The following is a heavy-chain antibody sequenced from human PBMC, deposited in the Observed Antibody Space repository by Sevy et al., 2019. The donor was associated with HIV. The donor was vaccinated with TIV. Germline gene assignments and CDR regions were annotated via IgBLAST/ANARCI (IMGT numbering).Heavy chain of an antibody. V-gene: IGHV3-53*01. D-gene: IGHD3-22*01. Sequence: GGSLRLSCAASGFTVSSNYMSWVRQAPGKGLEWVSVIYSGDRTDYADSVKGRFTISRDNSKNTLYLQMNSLRAEDTAVYYCARDGVTYYYDSSGYYTSGYGMDVWGQGTTVTVSS. J-gene: IGHJ6*02. CDR3: ARDGVTYYYDSSGYYTSGYGMDV. CDR2: IYSGDRT. CDR1: GFTVSSNY.